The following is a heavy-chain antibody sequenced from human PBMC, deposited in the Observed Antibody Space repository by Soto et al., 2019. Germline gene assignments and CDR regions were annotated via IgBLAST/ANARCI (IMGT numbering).Heavy chain of an antibody. Sequence: QVQLQESGPGLVKPSEPLSLTCTVSGGSISSSYWSWIRQPPGQGLEWIGHIYYSGSTNYNPSLKRRVTIGVDTSKHQFSLQLSSVTAADTAVYYCARVYGDCVDYWGQGTLVTVSS. D-gene: IGHD4-17*01. J-gene: IGHJ4*02. CDR1: GGSISSSY. V-gene: IGHV4-59*01. CDR2: IYYSGST. CDR3: ARVYGDCVDY.